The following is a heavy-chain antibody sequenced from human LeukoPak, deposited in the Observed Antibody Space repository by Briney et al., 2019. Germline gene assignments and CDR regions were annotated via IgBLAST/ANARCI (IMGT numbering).Heavy chain of an antibody. V-gene: IGHV1-8*01. CDR3: ARDYGGSSGWFDP. J-gene: IGHJ5*02. D-gene: IGHD4-23*01. CDR2: MSPNSDNT. CDR1: GYTFTSYD. Sequence: ASVKVSCKASGYTFTSYDINWVRQATGQGLEWMGWMSPNSDNTGYAQKFQGRVTFTRDTSISTAYMELRGLTSEDTAVYYCARDYGGSSGWFDPWGQGTLVTVSS.